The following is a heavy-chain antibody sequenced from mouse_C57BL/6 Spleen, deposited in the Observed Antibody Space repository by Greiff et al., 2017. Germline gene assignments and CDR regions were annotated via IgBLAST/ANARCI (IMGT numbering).Heavy chain of an antibody. CDR2: IYPGDGDT. V-gene: IGHV1-80*01. CDR1: GFAFSSYW. CDR3: ARGGYDGYHREY. J-gene: IGHJ2*01. Sequence: VQLQQSGAELVKPGASVKLSCKASGFAFSSYWMNWVKQRPGMGLEWIGQIYPGDGDTNYNGTFKGKATLTADKSASTVYMQLSSLTAEDSAVYYCARGGYDGYHREYWGQGTTLTVSS. D-gene: IGHD2-3*01.